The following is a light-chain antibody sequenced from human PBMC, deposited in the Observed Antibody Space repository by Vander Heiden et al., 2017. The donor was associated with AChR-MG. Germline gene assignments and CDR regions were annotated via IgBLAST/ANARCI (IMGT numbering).Light chain of an antibody. CDR3: SSYAGRSVV. J-gene: IGLJ2*01. CDR2: EVS. CDR1: SSDVGGSNY. V-gene: IGLV2-8*01. Sequence: QSALTPPPSASGSAGQSVTISCTGSSSDVGGSNYVSWYQRHPGKLPKLQRYEVSKLPSGVPDRFSGSKSGNKASLTVSGLQAEEESYDYCSSYAGRSVVVGGGTKLTV.